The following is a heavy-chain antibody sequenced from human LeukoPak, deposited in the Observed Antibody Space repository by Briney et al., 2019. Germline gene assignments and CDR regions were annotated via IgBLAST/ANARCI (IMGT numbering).Heavy chain of an antibody. V-gene: IGHV4-34*01. CDR2: INHSGST. D-gene: IGHD6-13*01. Sequence: PSETLSLTCAVYGGSFSGYYWSWIRQPPGKGLEWIGEINHSGSTNYNPSLKSRVTISVDTSKNQFSLKLSSVTAADTAGYYCARARRYSSSWFPANWFDPWGQGTLVTVSS. CDR3: ARARRYSSSWFPANWFDP. CDR1: GGSFSGYY. J-gene: IGHJ5*02.